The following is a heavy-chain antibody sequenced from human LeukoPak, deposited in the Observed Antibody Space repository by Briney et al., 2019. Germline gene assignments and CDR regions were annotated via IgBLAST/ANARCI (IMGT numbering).Heavy chain of an antibody. CDR3: AKGGRTFYGLFDY. CDR2: IWFDGSNQ. Sequence: GGSLRLSCAASGFIFRNYGMHWVRQAPGKGLEWVAVIWFDGSNQYYADSVKGRFTISRDNAKNSLYLQMNSLRAEDTAVYYCAKGGRTFYGLFDYWGQGTLVAVSS. CDR1: GFIFRNYG. D-gene: IGHD2/OR15-2a*01. J-gene: IGHJ4*02. V-gene: IGHV3-33*03.